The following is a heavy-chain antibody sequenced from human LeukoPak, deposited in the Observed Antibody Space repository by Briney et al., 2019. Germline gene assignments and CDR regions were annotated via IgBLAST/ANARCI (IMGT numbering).Heavy chain of an antibody. CDR2: VYYSGST. CDR1: GGSISSYY. D-gene: IGHD3-22*01. J-gene: IGHJ4*02. V-gene: IGHV4-59*01. CDR3: ARGLLEDHDSSGYYYFPFDY. Sequence: PSETLSLTCTVSGGSISSYYWSWIRQPPGKGLEWIGYVYYSGSTNYNPSLKSRVTISVDTSKNQFSLKLSSVTAADTAVYSCARGLLEDHDSSGYYYFPFDYWGQGTLVTVSS.